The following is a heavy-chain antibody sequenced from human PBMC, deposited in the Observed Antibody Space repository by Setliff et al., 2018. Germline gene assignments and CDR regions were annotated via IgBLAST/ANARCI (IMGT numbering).Heavy chain of an antibody. V-gene: IGHV1-8*01. J-gene: IGHJ4*02. CDR1: GYTFISYD. D-gene: IGHD4-17*01. Sequence: VKVSCKASGYTFISYDINWVRQATGQGLEWMGWMNPNSGYTDYAQKFQGRVTMTRNTSISTAYMELSSLRSEDTAVYYCARVNGDGSEYYFDYWGQGTLVTVSS. CDR2: MNPNSGYT. CDR3: ARVNGDGSEYYFDY.